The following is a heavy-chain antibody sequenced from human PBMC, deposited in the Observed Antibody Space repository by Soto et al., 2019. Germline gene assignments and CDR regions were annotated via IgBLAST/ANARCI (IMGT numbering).Heavy chain of an antibody. Sequence: PGGSLRLSCAASGFTFSSHAMSWVRQAPGKGLEWVSFVDGSSASTYYADSVQGRFTISRDNSRNTLWLQMNSLRAEDTAVYYCAKGTWGLATLGSFDIWGQGTMVTVSS. CDR1: GFTFSSHA. CDR2: VDGSSAST. V-gene: IGHV3-23*01. J-gene: IGHJ3*02. D-gene: IGHD3-16*01. CDR3: AKGTWGLATLGSFDI.